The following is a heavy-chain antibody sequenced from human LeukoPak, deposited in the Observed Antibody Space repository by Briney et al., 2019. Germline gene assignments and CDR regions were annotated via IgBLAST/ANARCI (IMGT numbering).Heavy chain of an antibody. D-gene: IGHD3-3*01. V-gene: IGHV4-59*11. CDR1: GDSKSYHK. CDR2: IKQSGGT. J-gene: IGHJ3*01. Sequence: PSETLSLTCTVSGDSKSYHKWSWIRQSPGKRLEWIGYIKQSGGTNYNPSLKSRVTISVDTSKNRFSLQLRSVTAADTAVYYCANEWSAFDFWGQGTMVTVSS. CDR3: ANEWSAFDF.